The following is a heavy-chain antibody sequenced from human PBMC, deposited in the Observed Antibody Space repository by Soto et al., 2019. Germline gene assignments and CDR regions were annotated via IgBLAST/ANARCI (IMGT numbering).Heavy chain of an antibody. V-gene: IGHV4-39*01. CDR3: AGDYYGSGSYWDYYYYGMDV. J-gene: IGHJ6*02. CDR2: IYYSGST. Sequence: SETLSLTCTVSGGSIISSSYYWGWIRQPPGKGLEWIGSIYYSGSTYYNPSLKSRVTISVDTSKNQFSLKLSSVTAADTAVYYCAGDYYGSGSYWDYYYYGMDVWGQGTTVT. D-gene: IGHD3-10*01. CDR1: GGSIISSSYY.